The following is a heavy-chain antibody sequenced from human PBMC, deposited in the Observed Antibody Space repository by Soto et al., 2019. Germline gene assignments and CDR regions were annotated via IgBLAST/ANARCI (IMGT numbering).Heavy chain of an antibody. CDR3: ARVYSSGWEGNFDY. D-gene: IGHD6-19*01. CDR2: IYYSGST. V-gene: IGHV4-59*01. CDR1: GGSISSYY. J-gene: IGHJ4*02. Sequence: SETLSLTCTVSGGSISSYYWSWIRQPPGKGLEWIGYIYYSGSTNYNPSLKSRVTISVDTSKNQFSLKLSSVTAADTAVYYCARVYSSGWEGNFDYWGQGTLVTVSS.